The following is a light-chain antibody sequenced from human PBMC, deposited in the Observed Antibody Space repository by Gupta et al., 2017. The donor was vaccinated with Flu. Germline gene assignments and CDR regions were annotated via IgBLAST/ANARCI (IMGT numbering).Light chain of an antibody. CDR2: GTQ. CDR3: ATWDRRLSGMA. CDR1: DSNIGNNY. J-gene: IGLJ2*01. Sequence: RVTISCSGRDSNIGNNYVSWYQQVPGTAPKLLLYGTQERHSGITDRFSGSKSDSSATLVINGLQTEDEADYYCATWDRRLSGMAFGGGTKVTVI. V-gene: IGLV1-51*02.